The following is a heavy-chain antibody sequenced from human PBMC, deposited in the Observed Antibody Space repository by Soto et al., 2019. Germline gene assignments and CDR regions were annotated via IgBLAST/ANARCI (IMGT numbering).Heavy chain of an antibody. J-gene: IGHJ4*02. D-gene: IGHD4-17*01. V-gene: IGHV4-59*08. Sequence: SETLSLTCTVSGGSISSHYWSWIRQPPGKGLEWIGYIYYSGSTNYNPSLKSRVTISVDTSKNQFSLKLSSVTAADTAVYYCARHGTVTVDYWGQGTLVTVSS. CDR1: GGSISSHY. CDR2: IYYSGST. CDR3: ARHGTVTVDY.